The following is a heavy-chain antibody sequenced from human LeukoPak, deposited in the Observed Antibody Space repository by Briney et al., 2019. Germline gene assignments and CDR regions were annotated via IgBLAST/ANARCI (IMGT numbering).Heavy chain of an antibody. J-gene: IGHJ4*02. CDR2: ISAYNGNT. CDR1: GYTFTSYG. V-gene: IGHV1-18*01. CDR3: ARDLYYDFWSGYDRQMGVLDY. Sequence: ASVKVSCKASGYTFTSYGISLVRQAPGQGLECMGWISAYNGNTNYAQKLQGRVTMTTDTSTSTAYMELRSLRSDDTAVYYCARDLYYDFWSGYDRQMGVLDYWGQGTLVTVSS. D-gene: IGHD3-3*01.